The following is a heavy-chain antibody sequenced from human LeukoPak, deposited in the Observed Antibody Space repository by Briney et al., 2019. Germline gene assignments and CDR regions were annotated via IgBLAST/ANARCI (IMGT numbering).Heavy chain of an antibody. CDR3: ARDGSGYNTKWNDY. Sequence: PGGSLRLSCAASGFTFSAYTMNWVRQAPGKGLEWVSSISSSSSYIYYADSVKGRFTISRDNAQNSLYLQMNSLRAEDTAVYYCARDGSGYNTKWNDYWGQGILVTVSS. J-gene: IGHJ4*02. CDR1: GFTFSAYT. CDR2: ISSSSSYI. V-gene: IGHV3-21*01. D-gene: IGHD1-14*01.